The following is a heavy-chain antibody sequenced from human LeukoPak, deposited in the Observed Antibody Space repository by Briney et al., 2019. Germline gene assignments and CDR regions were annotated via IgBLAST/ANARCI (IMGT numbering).Heavy chain of an antibody. Sequence: GGSLRLSCAASGFTFSSYAMSWVRQAPGKGQERVSAISGSGGSTYYADSVKGRFTISRDNSKNTLYLQMNSLRAEDTAVYYCAKELTGTTTNFGYWGQGTLVTVSS. V-gene: IGHV3-23*01. D-gene: IGHD1-7*01. CDR3: AKELTGTTTNFGY. J-gene: IGHJ4*02. CDR1: GFTFSSYA. CDR2: ISGSGGST.